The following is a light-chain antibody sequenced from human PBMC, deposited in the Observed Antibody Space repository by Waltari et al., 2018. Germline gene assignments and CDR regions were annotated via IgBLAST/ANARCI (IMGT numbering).Light chain of an antibody. CDR3: LSYDSSLSAGL. CDR2: QDN. Sequence: QSVLTQPPSVSGAPGQRVTISCTGSSSNLGGYYVSWYQQLPGTTPKLLIYQDNKRPSGVSDRFSGSKSGTSASLTITGLQTEDEADYYCLSYDSSLSAGLFGGGTRLTVL. J-gene: IGLJ2*01. V-gene: IGLV1-40*01. CDR1: SSNLGGYY.